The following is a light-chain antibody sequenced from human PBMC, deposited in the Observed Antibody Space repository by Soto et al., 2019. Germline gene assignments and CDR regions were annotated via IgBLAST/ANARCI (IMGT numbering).Light chain of an antibody. CDR3: SSYTSTSTLEV. CDR1: SSDVGDYNY. V-gene: IGLV2-14*03. J-gene: IGLJ2*01. CDR2: DVS. Sequence: QSALTQPASVSGSPGQSITISCTGTSSDVGDYNYVSWYQQHPGKAPKLMIYDVSNRPSGVSKRFSGSKSGNTASLTISGVQAEDEADYYCSSYTSTSTLEVFGGGTKVTVL.